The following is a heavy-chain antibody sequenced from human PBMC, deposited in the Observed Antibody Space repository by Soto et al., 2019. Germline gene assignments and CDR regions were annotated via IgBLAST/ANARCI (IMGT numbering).Heavy chain of an antibody. V-gene: IGHV3-21*01. CDR1: GFTFSNYA. Sequence: PGGSLRLSCAASGFTFSNYAMSWVRQAPGKGLEWVSSISSSSSYIYYADSVKGRFTISRDNAKNSLYLQMNSLRAEDTAVYYCARAVSYYDSSGYYSSWFDPWGQGTLVTVSS. J-gene: IGHJ5*02. CDR2: ISSSSSYI. D-gene: IGHD3-22*01. CDR3: ARAVSYYDSSGYYSSWFDP.